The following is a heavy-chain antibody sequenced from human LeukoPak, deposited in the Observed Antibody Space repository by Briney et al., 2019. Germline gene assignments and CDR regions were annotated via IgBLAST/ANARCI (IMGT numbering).Heavy chain of an antibody. D-gene: IGHD3-9*01. V-gene: IGHV3-23*01. CDR1: GFTFSSYA. CDR3: AKGVRDYDILTGYYKPRYYYYGMDV. J-gene: IGHJ6*02. CDR2: ISGSGGST. Sequence: GGSLRLSCAAPGFTFSSYAMSWVRQAPGKGLEWVSAISGSGGSTYYADSVKGRFTISRDNSKNTLYLQMNSLRAEDTAVYYCAKGVRDYDILTGYYKPRYYYYGMDVWGQGTTVTVSS.